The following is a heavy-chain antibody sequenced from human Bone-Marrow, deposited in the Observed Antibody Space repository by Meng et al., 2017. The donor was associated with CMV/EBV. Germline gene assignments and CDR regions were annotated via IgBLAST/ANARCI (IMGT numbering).Heavy chain of an antibody. V-gene: IGHV3-7*01. CDR2: IEQDDSED. CDR1: GFSISSFW. J-gene: IGHJ3*02. D-gene: IGHD5-24*01. CDR3: ARRGGGGYHNGAFDI. Sequence: GESLKISCVASGFSISSFWMSWVRQAPGKGLEWVANIEQDDSEDYHVDPVRGRFTISRDTAKNSVYLQMNSLRVDDTAVYYCARRGGGGYHNGAFDIWGRRTMVTVSS.